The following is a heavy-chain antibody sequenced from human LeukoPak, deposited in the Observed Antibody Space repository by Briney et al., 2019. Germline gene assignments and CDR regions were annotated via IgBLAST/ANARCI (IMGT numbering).Heavy chain of an antibody. CDR3: ILTPYYYDSSGYSYFDY. V-gene: IGHV3-49*04. D-gene: IGHD3-22*01. Sequence: GGSLRLSCTASGFTFGDYAMSWVRQAPGKGLEWVGFIRSKAYGGTTEYAASVKGRFTISRDDSKSIAYLQVNSLKTEDTAVYYCILTPYYYDSSGYSYFDYWGQGTLVTVSS. CDR2: IRSKAYGGTT. J-gene: IGHJ4*02. CDR1: GFTFGDYA.